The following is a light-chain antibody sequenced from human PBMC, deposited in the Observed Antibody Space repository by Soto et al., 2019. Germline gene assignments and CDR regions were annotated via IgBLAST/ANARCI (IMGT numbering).Light chain of an antibody. Sequence: QSVLTQPASVSGSPGQSITISCTGTSSDVGGYNYVSWYQQHPGKAPKLMIYDVSNRPSGVSNRFSCSKSANTASLTISGLQAEDEADYYCSSYTSSSTRVFGTGTKLTVL. CDR2: DVS. V-gene: IGLV2-14*01. CDR1: SSDVGGYNY. CDR3: SSYTSSSTRV. J-gene: IGLJ1*01.